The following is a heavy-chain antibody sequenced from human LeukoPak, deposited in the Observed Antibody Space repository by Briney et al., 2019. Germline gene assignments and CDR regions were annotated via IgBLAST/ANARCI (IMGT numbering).Heavy chain of an antibody. V-gene: IGHV4-34*01. CDR3: ARGRYYDSSGYYFYYYYYMDV. J-gene: IGHJ6*03. CDR2: INHSGST. D-gene: IGHD3-22*01. Sequence: SETLSLTCTVSGASISSYYWSWIRQPPGKGLEWIGEINHSGSTNYNPSLKSRVTISVDTSKNQFSLKLSSVTAADTAVYYCARGRYYDSSGYYFYYYYYMDVWGKGTTVTVSS. CDR1: GASISSYY.